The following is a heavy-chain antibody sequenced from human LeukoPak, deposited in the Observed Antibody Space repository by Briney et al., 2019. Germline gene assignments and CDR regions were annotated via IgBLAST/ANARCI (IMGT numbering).Heavy chain of an antibody. CDR3: AREARGGLGYFDY. Sequence: SVKVSCKASGGTFSSYAISWVRQAPGQGLEWMGGIIPTFGTANYAQKFQGRVTITADKSTSTAYMELSSLRSEDTAVYYCAREARGGLGYFDYWGQGTLVTVSS. CDR2: IIPTFGTA. V-gene: IGHV1-69*06. D-gene: IGHD3-10*01. CDR1: GGTFSSYA. J-gene: IGHJ4*02.